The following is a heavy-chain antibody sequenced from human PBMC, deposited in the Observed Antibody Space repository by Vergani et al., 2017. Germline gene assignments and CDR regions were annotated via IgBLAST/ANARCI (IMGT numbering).Heavy chain of an antibody. CDR2: IRYDGTKS. CDR1: GFTFRIYG. CDR3: ARELMVGYCSSTSCYTGPPPCY. V-gene: IGHV3-30*02. Sequence: QVQLVESGGGVVQPGGSLRLSCIASGFTFRIYGMHWVRQAPGKGLEWVAFIRYDGTKSFYGDSVKGRFTISRDNSQTTVFLQMNSLRADDSAVYYCARELMVGYCSSTSCYTGPPPCYWGQGTLVTVSS. J-gene: IGHJ4*02. D-gene: IGHD2-2*02.